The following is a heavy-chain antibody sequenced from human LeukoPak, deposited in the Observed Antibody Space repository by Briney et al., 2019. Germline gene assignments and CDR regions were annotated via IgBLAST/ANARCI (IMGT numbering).Heavy chain of an antibody. CDR1: GYSFTSYW. CDR2: INPGDSES. J-gene: IGHJ3*02. V-gene: IGHV5-51*01. Sequence: PGESLKISCKGSGYSFTSYWIGWVRQLPGKGLEWMGIINPGDSESRYSPSFQGQVTISADKAISTADLQWSSLKASDTAMYYCARHQGRYSVVDAFDIWGQGTMVTVSS. CDR3: ARHQGRYSVVDAFDI. D-gene: IGHD3-9*01.